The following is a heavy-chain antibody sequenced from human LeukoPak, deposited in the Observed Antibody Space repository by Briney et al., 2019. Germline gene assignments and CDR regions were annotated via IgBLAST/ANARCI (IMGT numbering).Heavy chain of an antibody. Sequence: AASVKVSCKASGYTFTSYYMHWVRQAPGQGLEWMGIINPSGGSTSYAQKIQGRVTMTTDTSTSTAYMELRSLRSDDTAVYYCARDRDLDYWGQGTLVTVSS. CDR1: GYTFTSYY. V-gene: IGHV1-46*01. J-gene: IGHJ4*02. CDR2: INPSGGST. CDR3: ARDRDLDY.